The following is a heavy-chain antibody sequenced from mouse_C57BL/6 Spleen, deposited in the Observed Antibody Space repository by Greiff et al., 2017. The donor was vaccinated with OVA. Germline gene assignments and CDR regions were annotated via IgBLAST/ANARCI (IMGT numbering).Heavy chain of an antibody. D-gene: IGHD1-1*01. CDR2: IYPGSGST. Sequence: VQLQQPGAELVKPGASVKMSCKASGYTFTSYWITWVKQRPGQGLEWIGDIYPGSGSTNYNEKFKSKATLTVDTSSSTAYMQLSSLTSEDSAVYYCARYLYYYGSSYVNYAMDYWGQGTSVTVSA. V-gene: IGHV1-55*01. CDR1: GYTFTSYW. J-gene: IGHJ4*01. CDR3: ARYLYYYGSSYVNYAMDY.